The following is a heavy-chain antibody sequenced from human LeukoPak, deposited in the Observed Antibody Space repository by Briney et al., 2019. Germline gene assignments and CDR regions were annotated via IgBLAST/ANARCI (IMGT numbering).Heavy chain of an antibody. CDR1: GFTFTFSTFG. J-gene: IGHJ3*02. CDR3: ARGQSYYEAFDI. V-gene: IGHV3-30*03. D-gene: IGHD1-26*01. Sequence: GGSLRLSCVDSGFTFTFSTFGMHWVRQAPGKGLEWVAVISSDGDNTDYRDSVKGRFTISRDNSKNTLHLQMNSLRVEDTAVYYCARGQSYYEAFDIWGQGTMVTVSS. CDR2: ISSDGDNT.